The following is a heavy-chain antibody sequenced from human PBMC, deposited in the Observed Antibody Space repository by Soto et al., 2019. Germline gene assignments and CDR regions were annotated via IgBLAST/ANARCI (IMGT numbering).Heavy chain of an antibody. J-gene: IGHJ6*02. D-gene: IGHD2-2*01. CDR3: ARVIVPAATYYGMDV. Sequence: PRGALRVPCGASGLTLRNYSMYLVRQAPGKGLVWVSHISGAGSNKTYADSVKGRFTISRDNSKNTLYLQMNSLRAEDTAVYYCARVIVPAATYYGMDVWGQATTVTVFS. V-gene: IGHV3-74*01. CDR1: GLTLRNYS. CDR2: ISGAGSNK.